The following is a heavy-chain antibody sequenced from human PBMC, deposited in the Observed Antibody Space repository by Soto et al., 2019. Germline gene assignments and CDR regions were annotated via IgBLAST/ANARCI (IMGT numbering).Heavy chain of an antibody. CDR1: GFSLRTSGVG. J-gene: IGHJ5*02. V-gene: IGHV2-5*01. D-gene: IGHD6-19*01. CDR3: AKSGSSGWYGWFDP. Sequence: QITLKESGPTLVKPTQTLTLTCIFSGFSLRTSGVGVGWIRQPPGKALEWLGFIYWNDDKRYSPSLKSRLTITKVTSKNQVVLTMTNMDPVDTATYYCAKSGSSGWYGWFDPWGQGTLVTVSS. CDR2: IYWNDDK.